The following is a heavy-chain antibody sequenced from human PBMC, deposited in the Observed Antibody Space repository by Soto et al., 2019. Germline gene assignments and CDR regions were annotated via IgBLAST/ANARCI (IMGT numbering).Heavy chain of an antibody. V-gene: IGHV3-7*01. CDR2: VKPDGTQK. Sequence: EVQLVESGGGLVQPGGSLRLSCAASKFTLSNYWMGWVRQAPGKGLEWVANVKPDGTQKYYVDSVKGRFTISRDNAKNSLYLQMNSLRAEDTAVYSCARDGIGYKAFDIWGQGTMVTVSS. D-gene: IGHD5-12*01. CDR1: KFTLSNYW. J-gene: IGHJ3*02. CDR3: ARDGIGYKAFDI.